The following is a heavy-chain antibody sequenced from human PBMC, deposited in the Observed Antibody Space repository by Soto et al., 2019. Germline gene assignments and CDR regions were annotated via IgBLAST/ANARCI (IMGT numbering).Heavy chain of an antibody. CDR3: AKATATGGGAFEI. V-gene: IGHV3-23*01. Sequence: GGSLRLSCAVSGFICSSYDMSWVRQSPGKGLEWVSTIYDGGSTHYEDSVKGRITISRDTSKNTVYLQMNSLTAGDTAVYYCAKATATGGGAFEIYGRGTLVTVSS. J-gene: IGHJ3*02. D-gene: IGHD2-8*02. CDR1: GFICSSYD. CDR2: IYDGGST.